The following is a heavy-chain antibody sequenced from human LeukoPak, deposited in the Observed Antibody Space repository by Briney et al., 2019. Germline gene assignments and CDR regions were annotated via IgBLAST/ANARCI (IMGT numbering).Heavy chain of an antibody. CDR3: ARIPLYGTQRYFDY. D-gene: IGHD1-14*01. Sequence: SETLSLTCTVSGGSISSYNWSWIRQPPGKGLEWIGYIYYSGSTNYNPSLKSRVTISVDTSKNQFSLKLSSVTAADTAVYYCARIPLYGTQRYFDYWGQGTLVTVSS. V-gene: IGHV4-59*01. CDR1: GGSISSYN. CDR2: IYYSGST. J-gene: IGHJ4*02.